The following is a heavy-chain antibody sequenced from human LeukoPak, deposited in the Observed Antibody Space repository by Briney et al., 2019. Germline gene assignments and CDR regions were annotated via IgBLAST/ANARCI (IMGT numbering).Heavy chain of an antibody. J-gene: IGHJ6*03. CDR1: GGTFSSYA. V-gene: IGHV1-69*13. CDR3: ARGAGTGHHYYMDV. Sequence: SVTVSFTASGGTFSSYAISWVRQAPGQGLEWMGGIIPIFGTANYAQKFQGRVTITADESTSTAYMELSSLRSEDTAVYYCARGAGTGHHYYMDVWGKGTTVTVSS. CDR2: IIPIFGTA.